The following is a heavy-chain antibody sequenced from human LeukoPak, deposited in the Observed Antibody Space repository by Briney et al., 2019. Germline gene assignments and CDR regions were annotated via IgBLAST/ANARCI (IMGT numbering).Heavy chain of an antibody. J-gene: IGHJ4*02. D-gene: IGHD6-6*01. CDR1: GFTVSSNY. V-gene: IGHV3-66*02. CDR3: AREGSFARPLDY. Sequence: QPGGSLRLSCAAYGFTVSSNYMSWVRQAPGKGLEWDSVIYSGGSTYYADSVKGRVTISRDNSKNTLYLQMNSLRAEDTAVYYCAREGSFARPLDYWGQGTLVTVSS. CDR2: IYSGGST.